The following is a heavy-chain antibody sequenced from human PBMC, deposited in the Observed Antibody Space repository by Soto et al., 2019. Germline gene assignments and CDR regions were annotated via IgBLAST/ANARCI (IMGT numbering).Heavy chain of an antibody. CDR1: GFTFSNAW. CDR2: IKSKTDGGTT. Sequence: GGSLRLSCAASGFTFSNAWMNWVRQAPGKGLEWVGRIKSKTDGGTTDYAAPVKGRFTISRDDSKNTLYLQMSSLKTEDTAVYYCTADNWNVDFDYWGQGTLVTVSS. V-gene: IGHV3-15*07. D-gene: IGHD1-20*01. J-gene: IGHJ4*02. CDR3: TADNWNVDFDY.